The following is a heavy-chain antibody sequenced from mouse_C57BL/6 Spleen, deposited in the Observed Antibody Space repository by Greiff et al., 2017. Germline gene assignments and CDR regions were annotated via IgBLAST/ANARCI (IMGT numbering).Heavy chain of an antibody. Sequence: EVKLVESGPGLVKPSQSLSLTCSVTGYSITSGYYWNWIRQFPGNKLEWMGYISYDGSNNYNPSLKNRISITRDTSKNQFFLKLNSVTTEDTATYYCARADSSEYFDYWGQGTTLTVSS. V-gene: IGHV3-6*01. CDR1: GYSITSGYY. J-gene: IGHJ2*01. CDR3: ARADSSEYFDY. CDR2: ISYDGSN. D-gene: IGHD3-2*02.